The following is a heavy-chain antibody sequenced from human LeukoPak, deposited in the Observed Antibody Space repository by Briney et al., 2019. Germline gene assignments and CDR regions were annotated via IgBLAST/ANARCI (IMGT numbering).Heavy chain of an antibody. V-gene: IGHV3-23*01. J-gene: IGHJ4*02. CDR1: GFTFSSYA. Sequence: GGSLRLSCAASGFTFSSYAMSWVRQAPGKGLEWVSEISDSGGSTSYAGSVKGRSTTSRDNSKGALFLQMNTLRADATAVYYCAKVHDLGGSNKPFDYWGQGTLVTVSS. CDR2: ISDSGGST. D-gene: IGHD2-15*01. CDR3: AKVHDLGGSNKPFDY.